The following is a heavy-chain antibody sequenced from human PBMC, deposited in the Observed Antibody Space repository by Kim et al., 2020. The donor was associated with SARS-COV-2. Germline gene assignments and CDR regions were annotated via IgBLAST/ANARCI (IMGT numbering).Heavy chain of an antibody. CDR1: GGSISSSNW. V-gene: IGHV4-4*02. J-gene: IGHJ4*02. CDR2: IYHSGST. Sequence: SETLSLTCAVSGGSISSSNWWSWVRQPPGKGLEWIGEIYHSGSTNYNPSLKSRVTISVDKSKNQFSLKLSSVTAADTAVYYCAMSPGVGSSGWRRSDYWGQGTLVTVSS. CDR3: AMSPGVGSSGWRRSDY. D-gene: IGHD6-19*01.